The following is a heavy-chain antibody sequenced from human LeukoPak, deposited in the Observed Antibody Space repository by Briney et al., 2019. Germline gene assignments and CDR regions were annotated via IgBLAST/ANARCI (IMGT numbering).Heavy chain of an antibody. J-gene: IGHJ4*02. CDR1: GGSISNTNW. V-gene: IGHV4-4*02. D-gene: IGHD3-10*01. Sequence: PSGTLSLTCGVSGGSISNTNWWSWVRQPPGQGLEWIGEISLSGPTNYNPSLKSRVTISVDKSKNQFSLKLSSVTAADTAVYYCATVSAFFYDSGSYYTFDYWGQGTLVTVSS. CDR2: ISLSGPT. CDR3: ATVSAFFYDSGSYYTFDY.